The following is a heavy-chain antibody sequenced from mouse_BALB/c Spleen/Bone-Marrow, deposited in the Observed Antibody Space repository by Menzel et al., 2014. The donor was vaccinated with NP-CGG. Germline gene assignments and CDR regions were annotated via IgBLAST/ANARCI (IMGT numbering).Heavy chain of an antibody. Sequence: LQESGPGLVAPSQSLSITCTLSGFSLTSYGVHWVRQPPGKGLEWLVVIWSDGSTTYNSALKCRLSISKDNSKSQVFLKMNSLQTDDTAMYYCARHSGGNYGYAMDYWGQGTSVTVSS. J-gene: IGHJ4*01. CDR3: ARHSGGNYGYAMDY. D-gene: IGHD2-1*01. V-gene: IGHV2-6-1*01. CDR2: IWSDGST. CDR1: GFSLTSYG.